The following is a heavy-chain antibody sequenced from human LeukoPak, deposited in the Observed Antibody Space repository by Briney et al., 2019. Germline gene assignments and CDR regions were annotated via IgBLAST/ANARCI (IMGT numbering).Heavy chain of an antibody. V-gene: IGHV3-23*01. CDR3: AKQVGRIAAAQMDY. CDR1: GFAFSSCV. J-gene: IGHJ4*02. Sequence: GGSLRLSCAASGFAFSSCVMSWVRQAPGKGLEWVSAISGSGGSTYYADSVKGRFTISRDNSKNTLYLQMNSLRAEDTAVYYCAKQVGRIAAAQMDYWGQGTLVTVSS. CDR2: ISGSGGST. D-gene: IGHD6-13*01.